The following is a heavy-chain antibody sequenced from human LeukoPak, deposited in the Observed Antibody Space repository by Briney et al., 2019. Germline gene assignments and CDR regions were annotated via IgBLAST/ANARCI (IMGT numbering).Heavy chain of an antibody. CDR3: ARGGGYFNY. CDR2: IYTSGST. J-gene: IGHJ4*02. D-gene: IGHD3-16*01. Sequence: SETLSLTCTVSGNSISSGDNYWSWIRQPAGKGLEWIGRIYTSGSTNYNPSLKSRVSMSVDTSKDQFSLKLSSVTAADTAVYYCARGGGYFNYWGQGTLVTVSS. CDR1: GNSISSGDNY. V-gene: IGHV4-61*02.